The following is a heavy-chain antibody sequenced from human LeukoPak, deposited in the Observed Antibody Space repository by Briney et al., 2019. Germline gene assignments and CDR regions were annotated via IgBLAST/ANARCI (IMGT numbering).Heavy chain of an antibody. CDR3: ARHSAGYTTFFDY. J-gene: IGHJ4*02. CDR2: IMQDGSEK. CDR1: RFTLSYYW. D-gene: IGHD5-24*01. Sequence: SGGSLILSCAASRFTLSYYWMTWVRRAPGKGLEWVANIMQDGSEKYYVDSVKGRFTISRDNAKNSLYLQMNSLRAEDTAVYYCARHSAGYTTFFDYWGQGTLVTVSS. V-gene: IGHV3-7*04.